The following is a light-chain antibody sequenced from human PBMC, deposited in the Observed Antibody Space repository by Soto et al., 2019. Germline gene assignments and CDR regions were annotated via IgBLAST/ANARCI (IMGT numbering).Light chain of an antibody. CDR2: DVS. CDR1: DSDVGGFNY. J-gene: IGLJ3*02. V-gene: IGLV2-11*01. Sequence: QSVLTQPRSVSGSPGQSVTISCTGADSDVGGFNYVSWYHQHPGKAPKLMIYDVSKRPSGVPDRFSGSKSGNTASLTISGLQAEDEADYYCQSYDSTNVVFGGGTKLTVL. CDR3: QSYDSTNVV.